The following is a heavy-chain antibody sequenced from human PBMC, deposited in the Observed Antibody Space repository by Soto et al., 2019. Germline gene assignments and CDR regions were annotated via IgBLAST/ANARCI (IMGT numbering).Heavy chain of an antibody. CDR3: ARGPTGWYGYDY. CDR1: GFTFSSSW. J-gene: IGHJ4*02. Sequence: PGGSLRLSCAASGFTFSSSWMPWVRQAPGKGLVWVSRINSDGSRTNYADSVKGRFTISRDNAKNTLYLQMNSLRAEDTALYYCARGPTGWYGYDYWGQGTLVTVSS. D-gene: IGHD6-19*01. CDR2: INSDGSRT. V-gene: IGHV3-74*01.